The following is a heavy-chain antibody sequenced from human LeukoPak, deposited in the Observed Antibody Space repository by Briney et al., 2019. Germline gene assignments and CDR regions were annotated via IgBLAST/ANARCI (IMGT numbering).Heavy chain of an antibody. J-gene: IGHJ6*02. V-gene: IGHV3-72*01. CDR3: TRGGTVTTSYHDPMDV. CDR1: GFSFSDHY. Sequence: GGSLRLSCVASGFSFSDHYMDWVRQAPGKGLEWVGRGRNKANSYTTKYAASVQGRFTISRDDSKNSLYLQMTSLKTEDTAVYYCTRGGTVTTSYHDPMDVWGQGTTVIVSS. CDR2: GRNKANSYTT. D-gene: IGHD4-17*01.